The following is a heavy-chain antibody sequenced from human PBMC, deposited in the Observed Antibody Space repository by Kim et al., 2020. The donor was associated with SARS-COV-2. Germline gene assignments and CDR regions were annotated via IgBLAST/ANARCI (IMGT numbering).Heavy chain of an antibody. CDR3: VTGSAVPGS. Sequence: GGSLRLSCAASGFTFSSHVMSWVRQAPGEGLEWVSDISSGSTSAYYADSVKGRFTISRDNSKNTLYLQMNSLRVDDTAVYYCVTGSAVPGSWGQGTLVTVSS. J-gene: IGHJ4*02. CDR2: ISSGSTSA. V-gene: IGHV3-23*01. D-gene: IGHD6-13*01. CDR1: GFTFSSHV.